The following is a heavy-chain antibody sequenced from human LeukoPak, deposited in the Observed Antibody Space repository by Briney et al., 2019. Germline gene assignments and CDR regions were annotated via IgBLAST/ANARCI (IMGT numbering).Heavy chain of an antibody. Sequence: GGSLRLSCAASGFTVSSNYMSWVRQAPGKGLEWVSAISGSGGSTYYADSVKGRFTISRDNSKNTLYLQMNSLRAEDTAVYYCAKHGIPAAIYYYYYYMDVWGKGTTVTVSS. V-gene: IGHV3-23*01. CDR1: GFTVSSNY. D-gene: IGHD2-2*02. CDR2: ISGSGGST. CDR3: AKHGIPAAIYYYYYYMDV. J-gene: IGHJ6*03.